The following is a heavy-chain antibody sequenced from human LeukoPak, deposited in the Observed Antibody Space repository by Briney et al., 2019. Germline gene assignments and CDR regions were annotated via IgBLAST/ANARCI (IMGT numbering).Heavy chain of an antibody. J-gene: IGHJ4*02. CDR3: ARGPDSSSWYS. V-gene: IGHV3-48*01. CDR1: GFTFSSYS. D-gene: IGHD6-13*01. Sequence: PGGSLRLSCAASGFTFSSYSMNWVRQAPGKGLEWVSYISSSSSTIYYADSVKGRFTISRDNAKDSLYLQMNSLRAEDTAVYYCARGPDSSSWYSWGQGTLVTVSS. CDR2: ISSSSSTI.